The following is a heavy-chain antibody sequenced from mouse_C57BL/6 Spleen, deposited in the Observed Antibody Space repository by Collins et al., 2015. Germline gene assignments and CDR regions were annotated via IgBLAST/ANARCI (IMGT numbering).Heavy chain of an antibody. J-gene: IGHJ4*01. V-gene: IGHV1-66*01. CDR1: GYTFTSYW. CDR2: IYPGSGNT. CDR3: ALYGSSYVGAMDY. D-gene: IGHD1-1*01. Sequence: QVQLQQPGAELVKPGASVKMSCKASGYTFTSYWITWVKQRPGQGLEWIGWIYPGSGNTKYNEKFKGKATLTADTSSSTAYMQLSSLTSEDSAVYYCALYGSSYVGAMDYWGQGTSVTVSS.